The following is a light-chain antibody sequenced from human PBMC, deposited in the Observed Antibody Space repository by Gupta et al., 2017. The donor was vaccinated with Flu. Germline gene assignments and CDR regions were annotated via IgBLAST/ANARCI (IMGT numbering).Light chain of an antibody. CDR1: QGISSW. CDR3: PQANSFPIT. V-gene: IGKV1-12*01. Sequence: DIQMTQSPSSVSASVGDRVTITCRASQGISSWLAWYQQKPGKVPKLLIYAASRVHSGVPSRFSGSGSGTXFTLTIXSRQPEDFATYYCPQANSFPITFGXGTKVEI. CDR2: AAS. J-gene: IGKJ4*01.